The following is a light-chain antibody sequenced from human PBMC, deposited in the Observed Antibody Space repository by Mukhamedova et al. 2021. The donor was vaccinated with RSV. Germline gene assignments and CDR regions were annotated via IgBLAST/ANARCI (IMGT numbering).Light chain of an antibody. CDR3: LQHGSYPYT. CDR2: TAS. V-gene: IGKV1-17*01. Sequence: WYQRRVHGKAPKRLIYTASSLQGGVPARFSGSGSGTEFALTITSLQREDSATYFCLQHGSYPYTFGQGTKLEI. J-gene: IGKJ2*01.